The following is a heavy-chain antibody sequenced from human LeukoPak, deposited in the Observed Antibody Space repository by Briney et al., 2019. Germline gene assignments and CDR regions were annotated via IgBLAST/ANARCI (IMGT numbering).Heavy chain of an antibody. Sequence: SQTLSLTCAVSGGSINLGGYSWSWIRQPPGKGLEWIGYFYHSGTTYFNPSLKSRVTISIDRFKNQFSLNLSSVTAADTAVYFCARANYYDNSGAAFNIWGQGTMVTVSS. J-gene: IGHJ3*02. CDR1: GGSINLGGYS. V-gene: IGHV4-30-2*01. CDR3: ARANYYDNSGAAFNI. CDR2: FYHSGTT. D-gene: IGHD3-22*01.